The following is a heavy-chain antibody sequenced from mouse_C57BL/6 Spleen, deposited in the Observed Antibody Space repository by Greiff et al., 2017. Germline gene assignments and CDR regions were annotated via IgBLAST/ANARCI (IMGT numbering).Heavy chain of an antibody. CDR1: GFSLTSYG. Sequence: QVQLKQSGPGLVQPSQSLSITCTVSGFSLTSYGVHWVRQSPGKGLEWLGVIWRGGSTDYNAAFMSRLSITKDNSKSQVFFKMNSLQADDTAIYYCAKNRGDGTAYYAMDYWGQGTSVTVSS. J-gene: IGHJ4*01. V-gene: IGHV2-5*01. CDR3: AKNRGDGTAYYAMDY. D-gene: IGHD2-1*01. CDR2: IWRGGST.